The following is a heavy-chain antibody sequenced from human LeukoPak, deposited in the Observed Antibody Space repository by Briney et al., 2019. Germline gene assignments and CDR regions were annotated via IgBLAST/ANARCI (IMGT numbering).Heavy chain of an antibody. Sequence: PSETLSLTCSVSGGSISTYYWSWIRQTPGKGLEWIGYVYDSGTTNYNPSLKGRVTISSDTSKNQFSLNLRSVNAEDTAIYYCARHGGSLGYFDYWGQGTLVTVSS. CDR2: VYDSGTT. CDR3: ARHGGSLGYFDY. CDR1: GGSISTYY. D-gene: IGHD1-26*01. J-gene: IGHJ4*02. V-gene: IGHV4-59*08.